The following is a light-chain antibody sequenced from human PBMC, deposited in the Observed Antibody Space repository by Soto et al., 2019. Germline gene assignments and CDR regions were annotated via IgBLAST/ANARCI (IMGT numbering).Light chain of an antibody. J-gene: IGKJ3*01. CDR3: QQTDRPPFT. CDR1: QSIGRL. CDR2: DGF. V-gene: IGKV1-39*01. Sequence: DIQMTQSPSSLSASVGDTVTITCRASQSIGRLLSWYQQQPGKAPKLLIYDGFTLQGGVPPRFSGSGSGTDFTLTIGSLQPEDFTTYYCQQTDRPPFTFGPGTKVDVK.